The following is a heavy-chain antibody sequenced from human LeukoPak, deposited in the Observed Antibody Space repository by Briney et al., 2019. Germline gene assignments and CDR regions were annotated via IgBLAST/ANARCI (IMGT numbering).Heavy chain of an antibody. CDR2: IKSKTDGGTT. V-gene: IGHV3-15*01. J-gene: IGHJ5*02. CDR3: TTDTDYGDYGWFDP. D-gene: IGHD4-17*01. CDR1: GFTFSNAW. Sequence: GGSLRLSCAASGFTFSNAWMSWVRQAPGKGLEWVGRIKSKTDGGTTDYAAPVKGRFTISRDDSKNTLYLQMNSLKTEDTAVYYCTTDTDYGDYGWFDPWGQGTLVTVSS.